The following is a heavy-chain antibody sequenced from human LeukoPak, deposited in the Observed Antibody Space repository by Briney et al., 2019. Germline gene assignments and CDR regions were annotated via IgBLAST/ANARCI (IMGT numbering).Heavy chain of an antibody. CDR1: GFTFSTYG. J-gene: IGHJ1*01. D-gene: IGHD6-25*01. V-gene: IGHV3-30*02. Sequence: GGSLRLSCAASGFTFSTYGMHWVRQAPGKGLEWVAFIRYDGTSTYYADSVKGRFTISRDNSKNTLYLQMNSLRPEDTAVFYCAKDLSSAFQHWGQGTLVTVSS. CDR3: AKDLSSAFQH. CDR2: IRYDGTST.